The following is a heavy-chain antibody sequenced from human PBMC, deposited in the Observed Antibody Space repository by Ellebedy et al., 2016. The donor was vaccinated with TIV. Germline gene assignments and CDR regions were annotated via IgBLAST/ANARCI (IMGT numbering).Heavy chain of an antibody. D-gene: IGHD3-16*01. V-gene: IGHV3-7*01. CDR2: INKDGSDK. Sequence: GESLKISCAASRFSFSSYWMTWVRQPPGKGLEWVANINKDGSDKYYVDSVKGRFTISRDNAKNSLYLQMNSLRAEDTSVYYCATDGSYGDYRSPTHAFVMWGRGTMVTVSS. CDR1: RFSFSSYW. CDR3: ATDGSYGDYRSPTHAFVM. J-gene: IGHJ3*02.